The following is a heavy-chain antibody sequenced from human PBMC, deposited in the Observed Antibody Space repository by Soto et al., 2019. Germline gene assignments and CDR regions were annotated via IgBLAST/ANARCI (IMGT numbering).Heavy chain of an antibody. V-gene: IGHV4-59*03. J-gene: IGHJ4*02. CDR3: AHMTTVTTFDS. Sequence: SETLSLTCIVSGGSITSYHWSWIRQFPGKGLEWIAYTSYTGNTNYNPSLQSRVTISMDTSKNQLSLKLTNMDPVDTATYYCAHMTTVTTFDSWGQGTLVTVSS. CDR2: TSYTGNT. CDR1: GGSITSYH. D-gene: IGHD4-17*01.